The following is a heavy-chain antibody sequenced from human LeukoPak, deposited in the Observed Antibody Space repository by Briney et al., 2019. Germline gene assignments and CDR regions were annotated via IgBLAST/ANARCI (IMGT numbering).Heavy chain of an antibody. CDR1: GYSFTSYW. CDR3: ARTILWENNWFDP. J-gene: IGHJ5*02. V-gene: IGHV5-51*01. Sequence: GESLKISCKGSGYSFTSYWIGWVRQMPGKGLEWMGIIYPGDSNTRYSPSFQGQVTISADKSISTAYLQWSSLKASDTAMYYCARTILWENNWFDPWGQGTLVTVSS. D-gene: IGHD2-21*01. CDR2: IYPGDSNT.